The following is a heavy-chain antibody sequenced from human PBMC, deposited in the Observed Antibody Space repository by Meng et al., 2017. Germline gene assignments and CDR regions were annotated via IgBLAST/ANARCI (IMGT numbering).Heavy chain of an antibody. Sequence: QGHLLQWGTGLVRPAGTLALSCAVDVGSFSGYYWSWILQTPGKGLEWSGEIKHSVSTNYNPSLKSRVTISVDTSKNQFSLKLSSVTAADTAVYYCARDTVEAYCGGDCCPLGYWGQGTLVTVSS. J-gene: IGHJ4*02. V-gene: IGHV4-34*01. CDR2: IKHSVST. CDR1: VGSFSGYY. CDR3: ARDTVEAYCGGDCCPLGY. D-gene: IGHD2-21*02.